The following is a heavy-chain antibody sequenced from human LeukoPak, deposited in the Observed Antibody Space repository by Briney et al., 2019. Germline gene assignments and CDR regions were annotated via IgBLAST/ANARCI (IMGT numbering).Heavy chain of an antibody. CDR1: GFTLSSFE. Sequence: PGGCLRLSCAASGFTLSSFEMNWVRQAPGKGLEWVSYISPSGTIYYAASVKGRFTITRDNAKNSLYLQMNSLRAEDTALYYCARRFDSWGQGTLVTVSS. V-gene: IGHV3-48*03. J-gene: IGHJ4*02. CDR2: ISPSGTI. CDR3: ARRFDS.